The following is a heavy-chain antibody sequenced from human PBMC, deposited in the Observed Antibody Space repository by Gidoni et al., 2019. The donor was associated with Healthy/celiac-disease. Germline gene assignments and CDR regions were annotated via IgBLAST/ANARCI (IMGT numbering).Heavy chain of an antibody. D-gene: IGHD3-22*01. Sequence: QVQLQESGPGLVKTSETLSLTCTVSGGSISSSYWSWIRQPPGKGLEWIGYIYYSGSTNYNPSLKSRVIISVDTSKNQFSLKLSSVTAADTAVYYCARVQANYYDSSGYYMGWFDPWGQGTLVTVSS. V-gene: IGHV4-59*01. CDR3: ARVQANYYDSSGYYMGWFDP. CDR2: IYYSGST. CDR1: GGSISSSY. J-gene: IGHJ5*02.